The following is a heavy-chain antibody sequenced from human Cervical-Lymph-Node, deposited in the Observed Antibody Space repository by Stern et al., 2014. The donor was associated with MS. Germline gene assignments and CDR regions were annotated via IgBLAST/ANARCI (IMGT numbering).Heavy chain of an antibody. CDR1: GYSFNIYW. V-gene: IGHV5-51*01. CDR3: ARRGMDV. Sequence: VQLVESGAEVKKPGESLTISCKGFGYSFNIYWIAWVRKRPGKGMEWMGIIYPDDSDTGYSQSFQGQVTFSVDKSISTAYLQWSTLKPSDTATYFCARRGMDVWGQGTSVTVSS. CDR2: IYPDDSDT. J-gene: IGHJ6*02.